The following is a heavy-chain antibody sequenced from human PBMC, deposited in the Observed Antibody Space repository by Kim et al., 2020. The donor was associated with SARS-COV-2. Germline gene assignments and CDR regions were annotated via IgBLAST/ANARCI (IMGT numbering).Heavy chain of an antibody. CDR2: INHSGST. Sequence: SETLSLTCAVYGGSFSGYYWSWIRQPPGKGLEWIGEINHSGSTNYNPSLKSRVTISVDTSKNQFSLKLSSVTAADTAVYYCASGRGTGIAAAASSYWGQGTLVTVSS. D-gene: IGHD6-13*01. V-gene: IGHV4-34*01. CDR1: GGSFSGYY. CDR3: ASGRGTGIAAAASSY. J-gene: IGHJ4*02.